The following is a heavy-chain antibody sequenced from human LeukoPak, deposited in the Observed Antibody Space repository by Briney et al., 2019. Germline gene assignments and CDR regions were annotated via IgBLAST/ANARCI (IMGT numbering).Heavy chain of an antibody. J-gene: IGHJ6*02. CDR3: AGATPPGIAAADGMDV. V-gene: IGHV4-31*03. D-gene: IGHD6-13*01. CDR2: IYYSGST. Sequence: SQTLSLTCTVSGGSISSGGYYWSWIRQHPGKGLEWIGYIYYSGSTYYNPSLKSRVTISVDTSKNQFSLKLSSVTAADTAVYYCAGATPPGIAAADGMDVWGQGTTVTVSS. CDR1: GGSISSGGYY.